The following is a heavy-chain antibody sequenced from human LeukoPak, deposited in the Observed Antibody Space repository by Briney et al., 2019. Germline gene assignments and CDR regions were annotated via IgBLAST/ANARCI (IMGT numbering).Heavy chain of an antibody. CDR1: DGSINSYY. D-gene: IGHD1-26*01. CDR3: ARLGSYSDH. CDR2: IHSSGAT. V-gene: IGHV4-4*09. Sequence: PSETLSLTCSVSDGSINSYYWSWIRQPPGKGLEWIGYIHSSGATHYNPSLKSRVTTSLDTSKNQSSLKLSSVTAADAAVYYCARLGSYSDHWGQGTLVTVSS. J-gene: IGHJ5*02.